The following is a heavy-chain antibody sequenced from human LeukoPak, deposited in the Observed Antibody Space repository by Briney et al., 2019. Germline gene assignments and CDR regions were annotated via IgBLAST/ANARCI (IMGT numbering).Heavy chain of an antibody. CDR2: ISGSGGST. J-gene: IGHJ4*02. CDR1: GFTFSSYA. V-gene: IGHV3-23*01. CDR3: AKDQGARYCSSTSCYTWYFDY. D-gene: IGHD2-2*02. Sequence: GGSLRLSCAASGFTFSSYAMSWVRQAPGKGLEWVSAISGSGGSTYYADSVKGRFTISRDNSKNTLYLQMNSQRAEDTAVYYCAKDQGARYCSSTSCYTWYFDYWGQGTLVTVSS.